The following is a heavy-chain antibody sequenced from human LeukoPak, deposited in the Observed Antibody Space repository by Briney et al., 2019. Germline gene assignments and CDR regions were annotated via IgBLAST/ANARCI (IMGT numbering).Heavy chain of an antibody. Sequence: SETLSLTCSVSGGFISSYFWNWIRQPAGKGLEWVGHIFDGGKTNYNPSLRGRATISVDTSSNQFSLELRSVTAADTAVYYCARDYIVETGVVAFDIWGQGTMVSVSS. CDR3: ARDYIVETGVVAFDI. CDR2: IFDGGKT. J-gene: IGHJ3*02. V-gene: IGHV4-4*07. CDR1: GGFISSYF. D-gene: IGHD5-12*01.